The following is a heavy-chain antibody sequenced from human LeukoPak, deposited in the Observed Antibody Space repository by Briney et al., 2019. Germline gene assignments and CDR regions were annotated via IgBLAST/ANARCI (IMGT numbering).Heavy chain of an antibody. CDR1: GFTFSSYS. CDR2: ISSSSSFI. D-gene: IGHD5-12*01. V-gene: IGHV3-21*01. CDR3: ARDRYSGYDQNWFDP. J-gene: IGHJ5*02. Sequence: GGSLRLPCAASGFTFSSYSMNWVRQAPGKGLEWVSSISSSSSFIYYADSVKGRFTISRDNAKNSLYLQMNSLRAEDTAVYYCARDRYSGYDQNWFDPWGQGTLVTVSS.